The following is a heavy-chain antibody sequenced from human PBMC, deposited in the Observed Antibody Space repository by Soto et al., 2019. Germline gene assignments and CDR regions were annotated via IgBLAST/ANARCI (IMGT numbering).Heavy chain of an antibody. Sequence: QITLKESGPTLVKPTQTLTLTCTFSGFSLSTSGVGVGWIRPPPGKALEWLALIYWDEDKRYSPSLTSRLTVTKDTSKNQVVLTMINMDPVDTATYYCVHATIAVRHLDYWGQGTLVTVSS. J-gene: IGHJ4*02. CDR3: VHATIAVRHLDY. V-gene: IGHV2-5*02. CDR1: GFSLSTSGVG. CDR2: IYWDEDK. D-gene: IGHD6-6*01.